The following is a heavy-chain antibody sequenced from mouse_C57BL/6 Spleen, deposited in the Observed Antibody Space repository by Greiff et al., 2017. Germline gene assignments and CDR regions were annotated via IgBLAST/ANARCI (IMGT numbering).Heavy chain of an antibody. V-gene: IGHV5-9-1*02. J-gene: IGHJ4*01. CDR3: TRASKSYAMDY. Sequence: EVKLVESGEGLVKPGGSLKLSCAASGFTFSSYAMSWVRQTPEKRLEWVAYISSGGDYIYYADTVRGRFTISRDNARNTLYLHMSTLKSEDTAMYYCTRASKSYAMDYWGQGTSVTVSS. CDR1: GFTFSSYA. CDR2: ISSGGDYI. D-gene: IGHD2-10*02.